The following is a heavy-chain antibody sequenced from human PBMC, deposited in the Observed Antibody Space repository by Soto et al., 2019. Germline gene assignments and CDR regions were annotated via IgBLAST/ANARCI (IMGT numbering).Heavy chain of an antibody. D-gene: IGHD6-6*01. CDR3: ARSLSTIGARPDY. CDR2: INPNNGGT. J-gene: IGHJ4*02. Sequence: QVQLVQSGAEVKKPGASVKVSCKASGYTFTGYYMHWLRQAPGQGLEWMGWINPNNGGTHSAQKFQGRVTTTRDTSISTAYMELSSLRSDDAATYYCARSLSTIGARPDYWGQGTLVTISS. V-gene: IGHV1-2*02. CDR1: GYTFTGYY.